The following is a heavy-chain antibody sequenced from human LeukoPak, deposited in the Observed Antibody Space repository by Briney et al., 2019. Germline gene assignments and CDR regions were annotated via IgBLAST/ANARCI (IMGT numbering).Heavy chain of an antibody. J-gene: IGHJ3*02. CDR2: IYYSGST. Sequence: SETLSLTCAVYGESLNRHYWSWIRQPPGKGLEWIGYIYYSGSTNYNPSLKSRVTISVDTSKNQFSLKLSSVTAADTAVYYCARLPGLNDFWSGYYVQPIWGQGTMVTVSS. V-gene: IGHV4-59*11. CDR1: GESLNRHY. D-gene: IGHD3-3*01. CDR3: ARLPGLNDFWSGYYVQPI.